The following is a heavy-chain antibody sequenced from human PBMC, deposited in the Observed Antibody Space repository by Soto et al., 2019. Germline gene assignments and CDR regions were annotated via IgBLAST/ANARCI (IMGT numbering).Heavy chain of an antibody. J-gene: IGHJ3*02. D-gene: IGHD2-2*01. CDR1: GFTFSSYS. Sequence: EVQLVESGGGLVKPGGSLRLSCAASGFTFSSYSMNWVRQAPGKGLEWVSSISSSSSYIYYADSVKGRFTISRDNAKNSLYLQMNSLRAEDTAVYYCARSGHRPAANDAFDIWGQGTMVTVSS. CDR2: ISSSSSYI. CDR3: ARSGHRPAANDAFDI. V-gene: IGHV3-21*01.